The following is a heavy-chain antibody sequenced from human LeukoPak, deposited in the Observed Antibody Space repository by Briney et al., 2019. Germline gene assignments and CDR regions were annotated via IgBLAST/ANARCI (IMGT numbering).Heavy chain of an antibody. V-gene: IGHV3-23*01. D-gene: IGHD3-16*02. CDR3: VKDERLMITFRGVINY. CDR1: GFTFSSYA. Sequence: GGSLRLSCAASGFTFSSYAMSWVRPAPGKGLEWVSAISGSGGSTYHADSVKRRFTISRDNSKNTLYLQMNSLRAEDTAVYYCVKDERLMITFRGVINYWGQGTLVTVSS. CDR2: ISGSGGST. J-gene: IGHJ4*02.